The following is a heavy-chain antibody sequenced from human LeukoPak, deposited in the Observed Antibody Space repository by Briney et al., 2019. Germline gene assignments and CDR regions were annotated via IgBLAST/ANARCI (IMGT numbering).Heavy chain of an antibody. CDR2: IIPIFATT. J-gene: IGHJ3*02. CDR3: ARLRIPAAGTDAFDI. V-gene: IGHV1-69*05. Sequence: GASVKVSCKASGGTFSSYAISWVRQAPGQGLEWMGGIIPIFATTNYAQKFQGRVTITTDESTSTAYMELSSLRSEDTAVYYCARLRIPAAGTDAFDIWGQGTMVTVSS. CDR1: GGTFSSYA. D-gene: IGHD6-13*01.